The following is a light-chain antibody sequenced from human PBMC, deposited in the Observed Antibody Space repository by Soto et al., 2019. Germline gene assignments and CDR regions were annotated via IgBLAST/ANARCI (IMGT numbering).Light chain of an antibody. Sequence: DVQMTQSPSTLSASVGDRVTITCRASQSINNLLAWYQQKPGKAPKFLIYDVSTLESGVPSRFSGSGSGTEFTLTISSLQPEDFATYYCQQANSFPLTFGGRTKVDI. J-gene: IGKJ4*01. CDR3: QQANSFPLT. V-gene: IGKV1-5*01. CDR2: DVS. CDR1: QSINNL.